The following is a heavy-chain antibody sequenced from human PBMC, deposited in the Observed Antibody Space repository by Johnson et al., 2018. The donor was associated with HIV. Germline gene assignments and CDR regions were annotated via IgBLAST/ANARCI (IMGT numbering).Heavy chain of an antibody. CDR3: AKTAAADAFDI. Sequence: QVLLVESGGGVVQPETSMRLSCAAFGLNFSSYAMHWVRQAPGKGLEWVAVISYDGSNKYYADSVKGRFTISRDNSKNTLYLQMNSLRAEDTAVCYCAKTAAADAFDIWGQGTMVTVSS. V-gene: IGHV3-30*04. CDR1: GLNFSSYA. J-gene: IGHJ3*02. CDR2: ISYDGSNK. D-gene: IGHD2-2*01.